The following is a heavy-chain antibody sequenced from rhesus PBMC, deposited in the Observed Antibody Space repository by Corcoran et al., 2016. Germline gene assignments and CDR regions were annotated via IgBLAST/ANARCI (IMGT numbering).Heavy chain of an antibody. Sequence: QVQLQESGPGVVKPSETLSLTCAVSGGSISSGYDWSWIRQPPGKGLEWIGYIYGSSGSTKYNPSLKDRGTISKDGSRNQFSLKLSSVTAADTAVYYCARKNSGWYYFDYWGQGVLVTVSS. CDR1: GGSISSGYD. CDR2: IYGSSGST. J-gene: IGHJ4*01. CDR3: ARKNSGWYYFDY. D-gene: IGHD6-31*01. V-gene: IGHV4-76*01.